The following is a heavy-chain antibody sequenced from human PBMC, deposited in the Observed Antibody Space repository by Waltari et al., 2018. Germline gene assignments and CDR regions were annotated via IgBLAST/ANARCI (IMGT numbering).Heavy chain of an antibody. V-gene: IGHV1-69*14. D-gene: IGHD4-17*01. J-gene: IGHJ4*02. Sequence: QVQLVQSGAEVKKPGSAVTVSCKASGGSFSSYATSRVRQAPGQGLEWMGGIIPIFGTANYAQKFQGRVTITADKSTSTAYMELSSLRSEDTAVYYCAKGRDYGDAEDYWGQGTLVTVSS. CDR2: IIPIFGTA. CDR3: AKGRDYGDAEDY. CDR1: GGSFSSYA.